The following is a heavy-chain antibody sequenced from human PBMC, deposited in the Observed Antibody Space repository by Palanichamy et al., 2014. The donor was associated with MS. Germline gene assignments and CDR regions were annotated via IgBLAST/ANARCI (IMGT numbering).Heavy chain of an antibody. J-gene: IGHJ4*02. CDR3: ATRGDGYSLIPNFDQ. D-gene: IGHD5-24*01. V-gene: IGHV3-53*01. CDR2: IYSGGST. Sequence: EVQLVESGGGLIQPGGSRETLLCSLWVHRQSQLHDLGPPGPRKGLEYVSFIYSGGSTDYADSVKGRFTISRDNSKNTLYLQMNSLRAEDTAVYYCATRGDGYSLIPNFDQWGQGTLVTVSS. CDR1: VHRQSQL.